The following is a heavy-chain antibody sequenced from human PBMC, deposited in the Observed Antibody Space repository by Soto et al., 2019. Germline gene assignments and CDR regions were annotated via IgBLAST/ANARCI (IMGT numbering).Heavy chain of an antibody. V-gene: IGHV3-7*01. Sequence: EVQLVESRGGLVQPGGALRLTCTAAGFTFSSHWMSWVRQAPGKGLERVASIKEDGSEKYYVDSVKGRFTISRDNAKNSLYLQMNSLRAEDTAVYYCAKEYRWGQGTLVTVSS. CDR2: IKEDGSEK. J-gene: IGHJ4*02. CDR1: GFTFSSHW. D-gene: IGHD1-26*01. CDR3: AKEYR.